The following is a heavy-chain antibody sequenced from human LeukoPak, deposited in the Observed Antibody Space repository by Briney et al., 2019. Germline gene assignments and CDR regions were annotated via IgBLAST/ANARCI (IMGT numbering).Heavy chain of an antibody. D-gene: IGHD3-22*01. CDR1: GFTFSSYG. J-gene: IGHJ4*02. CDR2: IRYDGSSK. Sequence: PGGSLRLPCAASGFTFSSYGMHWVRQAPGKGLEWVAFIRYDGSSKYYADSVKGRFTISRDNSKNTLYLQMNSLRAEDTAVYYCAKGLSRDYYDSSGFDYWGQGTLVSVSS. V-gene: IGHV3-30*02. CDR3: AKGLSRDYYDSSGFDY.